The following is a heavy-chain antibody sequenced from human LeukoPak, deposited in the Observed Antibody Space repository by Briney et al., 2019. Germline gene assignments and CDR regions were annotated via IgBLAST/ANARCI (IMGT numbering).Heavy chain of an antibody. CDR1: GGSISSGSYY. D-gene: IGHD4-23*01. J-gene: IGHJ4*02. CDR2: VYSSGII. V-gene: IGHV4-61*02. Sequence: SETLSLTCTVSGGSISSGSYYWSWIRQPAGKRLEWIGRVYSSGIINYNPSLKSRVTISVDTSKTQFSLKLNSVTAADTAVYYCAGSKMTTVATFDYWGQGASVTVSS. CDR3: AGSKMTTVATFDY.